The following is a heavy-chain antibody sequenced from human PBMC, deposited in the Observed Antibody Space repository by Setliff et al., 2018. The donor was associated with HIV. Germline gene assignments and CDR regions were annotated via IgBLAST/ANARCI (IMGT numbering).Heavy chain of an antibody. V-gene: IGHV4-30-4*08. Sequence: LSLTCTVSGGSISSGDYYWSWIRQPPGKGLEWIGYIYYSGSTYYNPSLKSRVTISVDTSKNQFSLKLSSVTAADTAVYYCARSTYYYGSGKGSGWFDPWGQGMLVTVSS. CDR3: ARSTYYYGSGKGSGWFDP. CDR2: IYYSGST. D-gene: IGHD3-10*01. J-gene: IGHJ5*02. CDR1: GGSISSGDYY.